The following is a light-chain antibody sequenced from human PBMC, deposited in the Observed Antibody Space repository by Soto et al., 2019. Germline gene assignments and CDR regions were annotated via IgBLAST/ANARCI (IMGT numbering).Light chain of an antibody. Sequence: MTQSPSTLSASVGDTVTITCRASQSFSSNVAWYQQKPGQAPRLLIYGTSTRVTGIPARFSGSGSGTEFTLTISSLQSEDFAVYYCQQYYNWPLTFGGGTKVDIK. CDR1: QSFSSN. CDR2: GTS. V-gene: IGKV3-15*01. CDR3: QQYYNWPLT. J-gene: IGKJ4*01.